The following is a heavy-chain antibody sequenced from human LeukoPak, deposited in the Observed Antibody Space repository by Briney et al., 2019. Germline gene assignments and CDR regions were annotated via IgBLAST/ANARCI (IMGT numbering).Heavy chain of an antibody. V-gene: IGHV3-74*01. J-gene: IGHJ3*01. CDR2: INSDGSST. CDR1: GFTFSSYG. Sequence: PGGSLRLSCAASGFTFSSYGMSWVRQAPGKGLVWVSRINSDGSSTTYADSVKGRFTITRDNAKNTLFLQMNSLRADDTAVYYCVRNAAMAADVWGQGTMVTVSS. CDR3: VRNAAMAADV. D-gene: IGHD5-18*01.